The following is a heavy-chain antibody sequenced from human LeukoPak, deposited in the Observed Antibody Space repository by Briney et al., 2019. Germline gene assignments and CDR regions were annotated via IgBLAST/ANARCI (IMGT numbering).Heavy chain of an antibody. CDR2: IYDSGST. D-gene: IGHD3-10*01. CDR1: GGSISGYY. Sequence: SETLSLTCTVSGGSISGYYWSWIRQPPGKGLEWIGYIYDSGSTNYNPSLKSRVTISVDTSKNQFSLKLSSVTAADMAVYYCARVGGTNYYYYGMDVWGQGTTVTVSS. V-gene: IGHV4-59*01. CDR3: ARVGGTNYYYYGMDV. J-gene: IGHJ6*02.